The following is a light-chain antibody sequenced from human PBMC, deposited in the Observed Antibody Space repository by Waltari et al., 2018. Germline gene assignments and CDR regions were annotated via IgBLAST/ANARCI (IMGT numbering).Light chain of an antibody. V-gene: IGKV3-20*01. CDR3: QHYVRLPAT. CDR2: GAS. J-gene: IGKJ1*01. CDR1: QSVRGS. Sequence: IVLPQSPGTLSLYPLERATLSCRASQSVRGSLAWYQQKAGQAPRLLIYGASSRATGIPDRFSGGGSGTDFSLTISRLEPEDFAVYYCQHYVRLPATFGQGTKVEI.